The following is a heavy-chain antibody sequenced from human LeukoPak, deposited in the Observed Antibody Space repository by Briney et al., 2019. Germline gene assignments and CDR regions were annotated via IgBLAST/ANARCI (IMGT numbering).Heavy chain of an antibody. CDR1: GFIFNNYG. CDR2: ISNDGGGT. V-gene: IGHV3-23*01. CDR3: AKGSSGYFADL. J-gene: IGHJ5*02. D-gene: IGHD3-22*01. Sequence: GGSLRLSCAASGFIFNNYGLIWVRQAPGKGLEWVSAISNDGGGTTYADFVNGRFTISRDNSKNTLFLQMNSLRAEDTALYYCAKGSSGYFADLWGQGTLVIVSS.